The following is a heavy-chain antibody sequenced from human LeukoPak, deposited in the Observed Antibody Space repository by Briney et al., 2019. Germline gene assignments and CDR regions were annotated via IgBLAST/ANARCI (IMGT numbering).Heavy chain of an antibody. V-gene: IGHV3-53*01. Sequence: PGGSLRLSCAASGFTVSSNYMSWVRQAPGKGLEWVSVIYSGGSTYYADSVKGRFTISRDNSKNTLYLQMNSLRAEDTAVYYCARDVLGTYYYDSSGSPRAYWGQGTQVTVSS. D-gene: IGHD3-22*01. CDR2: IYSGGST. CDR1: GFTVSSNY. J-gene: IGHJ4*02. CDR3: ARDVLGTYYYDSSGSPRAY.